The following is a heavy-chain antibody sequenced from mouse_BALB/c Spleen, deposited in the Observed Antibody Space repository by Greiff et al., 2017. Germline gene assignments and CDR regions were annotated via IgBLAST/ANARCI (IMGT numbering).Heavy chain of an antibody. CDR3: ARGLPGEFDY. D-gene: IGHD2-4*01. V-gene: IGHV1-82*01. J-gene: IGHJ2*01. CDR1: GYAFSSSW. Sequence: QVQLKESGPELVKPGASVKISCKASGYAFSSSWMNWVKQRPGQGLEWIGRIYPGDGDTNYNGKFKGKATLTADKSSSTAYMQLSSLTSVDSAVYFCARGLPGEFDYWGQGTTLTVSS. CDR2: IYPGDGDT.